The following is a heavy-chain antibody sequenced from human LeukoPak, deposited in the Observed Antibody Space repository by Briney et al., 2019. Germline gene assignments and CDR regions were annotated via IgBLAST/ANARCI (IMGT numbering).Heavy chain of an antibody. V-gene: IGHV3-23*01. Sequence: GGSLRLSCEASGFTFDNYRMSWVRQAPGKGLEWVSTVNADGGNTYYADSVKGRFTISRDNSKSTLILQMNSLRVEDTALYYCTKRVKYGGTWDHFADWGQGTLVTVSS. J-gene: IGHJ4*02. CDR3: TKRVKYGGTWDHFAD. D-gene: IGHD1-26*01. CDR1: GFTFDNYR. CDR2: VNADGGNT.